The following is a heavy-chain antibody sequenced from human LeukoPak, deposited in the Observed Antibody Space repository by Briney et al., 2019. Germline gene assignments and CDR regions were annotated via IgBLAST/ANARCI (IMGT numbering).Heavy chain of an antibody. CDR3: ARHSTGDYLDY. Sequence: SETLSLTCTVSGGSISSYYWSWIRQPPGKGLEWIGYIYYSGSTNYNPSLKSRVTIPVDTSKNQFSLKLSSVTAADTAVYYCARHSTGDYLDYWGQGTLVTVSS. V-gene: IGHV4-59*08. CDR1: GGSISSYY. D-gene: IGHD7-27*01. CDR2: IYYSGST. J-gene: IGHJ4*02.